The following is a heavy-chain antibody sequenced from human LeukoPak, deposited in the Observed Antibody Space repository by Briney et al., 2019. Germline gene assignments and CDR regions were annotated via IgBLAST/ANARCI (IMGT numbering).Heavy chain of an antibody. J-gene: IGHJ6*02. CDR1: GGSISSSNW. D-gene: IGHD3-9*01. V-gene: IGHV4-4*02. CDR2: IYHSGST. CDR3: ARDIGGLDWLLLVSSGSYGMDV. Sequence: MTSETLSLTCAVSGGSISSSNWWSWVRQPPGKGLEWIGEIYHSGSTNYNPSLKSRVTISVDKSKNQFSLKLSSVTAADTAVYYCARDIGGLDWLLLVSSGSYGMDVWGQGTTVTVSS.